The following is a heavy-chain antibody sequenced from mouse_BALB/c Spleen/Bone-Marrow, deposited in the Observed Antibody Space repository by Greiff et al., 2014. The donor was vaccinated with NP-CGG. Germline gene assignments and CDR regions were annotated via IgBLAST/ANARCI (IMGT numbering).Heavy chain of an antibody. J-gene: IGHJ1*01. CDR3: TREYGRGYWYFDV. CDR2: IRLKSNNYAT. V-gene: IGHV6-6*02. D-gene: IGHD2-10*02. CDR1: GFTFSNYW. Sequence: LQQSGGGLVQPGGSMKLSCVASGFTFSNYWMNWVRQSPEKGLEWVAEIRLKSNNYATHYAESVKGRFTISRDDSKSSVYLQMNNLRTEDTGIYYCTREYGRGYWYFDVWGAGTTVTVSS.